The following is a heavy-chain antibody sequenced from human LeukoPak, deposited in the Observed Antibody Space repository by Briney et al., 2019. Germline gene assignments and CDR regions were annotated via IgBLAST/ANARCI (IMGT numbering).Heavy chain of an antibody. D-gene: IGHD6-13*01. CDR3: AKPGRTAAGSFDS. CDR1: GFTFKNYA. CDR2: FSVNGRDT. V-gene: IGHV3-23*01. J-gene: IGHJ4*02. Sequence: GGSLRLSCAASGFTFKNYALSWARQAPGKGLEWVSGFSVNGRDTYYADFVKGRFTIARDIAKNTLYLQMNSLRAEDTATYYCAKPGRTAAGSFDSWGQGTLVTVSS.